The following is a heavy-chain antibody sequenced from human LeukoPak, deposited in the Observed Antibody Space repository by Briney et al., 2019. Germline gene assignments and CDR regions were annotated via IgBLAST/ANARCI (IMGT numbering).Heavy chain of an antibody. V-gene: IGHV1-69*13. CDR3: AMSYYQSASTNRYFEY. Sequence: SVKVSCKASGGIFNNYAIYWVRQVPGQGLEWVGGIIPIFHTTNYARKFQGRVTITADESTSTAYMELSSLRSEDSAVYYCAMSYYQSASTNRYFEYWGQGTLVTVSS. CDR1: GGIFNNYA. D-gene: IGHD3-16*02. CDR2: IIPIFHTT. J-gene: IGHJ4*02.